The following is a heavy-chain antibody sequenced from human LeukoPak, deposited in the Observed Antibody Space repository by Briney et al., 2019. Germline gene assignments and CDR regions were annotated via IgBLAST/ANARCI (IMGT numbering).Heavy chain of an antibody. D-gene: IGHD3-10*01. CDR1: GYTFTGYY. Sequence: GASVKVSCKASGYTFTGYYMHWVQQAPGQGLEWMGWINPNSGGTNYAQKFQGRVTMTRDTSISTAYMELSRLRSDDTAVYYCARELLWFGEMGSDAFDIWGQGTMVTVSS. V-gene: IGHV1-2*02. CDR3: ARELLWFGEMGSDAFDI. CDR2: INPNSGGT. J-gene: IGHJ3*02.